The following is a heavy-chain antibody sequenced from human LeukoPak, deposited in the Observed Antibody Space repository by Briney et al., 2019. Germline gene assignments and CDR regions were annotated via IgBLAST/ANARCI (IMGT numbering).Heavy chain of an antibody. CDR3: AKALRWHYYYYYYMDV. Sequence: ASVKVSCKASGGTFSSYAISWVRQAPGQGFEWMGGIIPIFGTANYAQKFQGRVTITADKSTSTAYMELSSLRSEDTAVYYCAKALRWHYYYYYYMDVWGKGTTVTVSS. V-gene: IGHV1-69*06. D-gene: IGHD3-3*01. CDR2: IIPIFGTA. J-gene: IGHJ6*03. CDR1: GGTFSSYA.